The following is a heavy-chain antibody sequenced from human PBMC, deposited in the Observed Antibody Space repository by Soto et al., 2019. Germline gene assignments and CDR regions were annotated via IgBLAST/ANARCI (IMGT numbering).Heavy chain of an antibody. J-gene: IGHJ5*02. D-gene: IGHD3-22*01. CDR1: GYTFTGYY. CDR3: ARANPGYDSSGYRVSPNWFDP. Sequence: ASVKVSCKASGYTFTGYYMHWVRQAPGQGLERKGWIKPNSGGTNYAQKFQGWVTMTRDTSISTAYMELSRLRSDDTAVYYCARANPGYDSSGYRVSPNWFDPWGQGTLVTVSS. V-gene: IGHV1-2*04. CDR2: IKPNSGGT.